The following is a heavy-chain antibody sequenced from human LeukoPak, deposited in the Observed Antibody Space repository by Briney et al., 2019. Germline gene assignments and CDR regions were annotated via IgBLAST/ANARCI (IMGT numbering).Heavy chain of an antibody. CDR3: AKYSGWYGPEYYFDY. D-gene: IGHD6-19*01. V-gene: IGHV3-74*01. Sequence: GGSLRLSCAASGFTFSSYWMHWVRQAPGKGLVWVSRINSDGSSTSYADSVKGRFTISRDNAKNTLYLQMNSLRAEDTAVYYCAKYSGWYGPEYYFDYWGQGTLVTVSS. J-gene: IGHJ4*02. CDR1: GFTFSSYW. CDR2: INSDGSST.